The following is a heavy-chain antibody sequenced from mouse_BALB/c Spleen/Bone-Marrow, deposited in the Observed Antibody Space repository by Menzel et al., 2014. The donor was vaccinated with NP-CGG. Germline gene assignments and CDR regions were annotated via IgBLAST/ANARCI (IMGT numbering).Heavy chain of an antibody. CDR1: GDSINRGY. V-gene: IGHV3-8*02. Sequence: EVKVVESGPSLVKPSQTLSLTCSATGDSINRGYWNWIRKFPGNKLDYMGYISYSGSTYYNPSLKSRISITRDTSKNQYYQQLNSVTTEDTATYYCAIITTAWYFDVWGAGTTVTVSS. CDR2: ISYSGST. D-gene: IGHD1-1*01. CDR3: AIITTAWYFDV. J-gene: IGHJ1*01.